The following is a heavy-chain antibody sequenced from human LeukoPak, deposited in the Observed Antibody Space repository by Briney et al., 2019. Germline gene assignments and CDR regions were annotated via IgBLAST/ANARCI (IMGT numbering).Heavy chain of an antibody. CDR3: ARDVHVLLRFGERAFDI. CDR2: ISAYNGNT. Sequence: GSVKVSCKASVYTFTSYGISWVRQAPGQGREWMGWISAYNGNTNYAQKLQGRVTMSTDTSTSTAYMELRSLRSDDTAVYYWARDVHVLLRFGERAFDIWGQGTMVTVSS. J-gene: IGHJ3*02. D-gene: IGHD3-10*01. CDR1: VYTFTSYG. V-gene: IGHV1-18*01.